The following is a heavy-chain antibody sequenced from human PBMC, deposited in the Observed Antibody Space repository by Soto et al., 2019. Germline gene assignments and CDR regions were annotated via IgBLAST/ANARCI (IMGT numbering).Heavy chain of an antibody. J-gene: IGHJ4*02. CDR1: GFTFSSYG. CDR2: IWSDGINK. Sequence: QVQLVESGGGVVQPEGSLTLSCAASGFTFSSYGMHWVRQAPGKGLEWVAVIWSDGINKNYADSVKGRFTISRDNSKSKLYLQMNSLGAEDTAVYYCARDHASWTPGYWGQGTLVTVSS. V-gene: IGHV3-33*01. CDR3: ARDHASWTPGY. D-gene: IGHD6-13*01.